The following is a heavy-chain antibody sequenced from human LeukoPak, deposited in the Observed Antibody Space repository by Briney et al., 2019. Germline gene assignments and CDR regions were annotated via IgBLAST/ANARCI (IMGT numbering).Heavy chain of an antibody. Sequence: GGSLRLSCAASGFTLSGSAMHWVRQASGKGLEWVGRIRSRANSYATAYAASVKGRFTISRDDSKNTAFLQMNSLKTEDAAVYYCTRHADLVDTAMGGMTDWGQGTLVTVSS. D-gene: IGHD5-18*01. J-gene: IGHJ4*02. CDR1: GFTLSGSA. CDR3: TRHADLVDTAMGGMTD. CDR2: IRSRANSYAT. V-gene: IGHV3-73*01.